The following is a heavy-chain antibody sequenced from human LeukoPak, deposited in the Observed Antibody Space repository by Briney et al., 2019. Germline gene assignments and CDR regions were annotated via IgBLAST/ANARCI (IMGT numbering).Heavy chain of an antibody. J-gene: IGHJ6*03. CDR3: ARGRMVRGVYAYYYYYYMDV. V-gene: IGHV1-46*01. Sequence: ASVKVSCKASGYTFTSYYMHWVRQAPGQGLEWMGIINPSGGSTSYAQKFQGRVTMTTDESTSTAYMELSSLRSEDTAVYYCARGRMVRGVYAYYYYYYMDVWGKGTTVTVSS. CDR1: GYTFTSYY. D-gene: IGHD3-10*01. CDR2: INPSGGST.